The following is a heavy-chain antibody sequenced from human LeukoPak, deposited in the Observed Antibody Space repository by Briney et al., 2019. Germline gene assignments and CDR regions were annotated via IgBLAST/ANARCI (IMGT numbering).Heavy chain of an antibody. D-gene: IGHD2-2*01. CDR1: GFTLSNYW. V-gene: IGHV3-7*01. J-gene: IGHJ4*02. CDR2: IKYDGSEE. Sequence: GGSLRLSCAASGFTLSNYWMNCVRQAPGKGLEWVANIKYDGSEEHYVDSVKGRFTISRDNAMNSVHLQMNSLRVEDTAVYYCARGYQRPDYWGQGTLITVSS. CDR3: ARGYQRPDY.